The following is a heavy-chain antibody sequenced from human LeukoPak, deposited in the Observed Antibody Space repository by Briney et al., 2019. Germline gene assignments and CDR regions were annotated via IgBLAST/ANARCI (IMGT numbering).Heavy chain of an antibody. CDR3: ASGADYGDYNGY. CDR2: INSDGSST. Sequence: GGSLRLSCAPSGFTFSSYWMHWVRQAPGKGLMWVSRINSDGSSTSYADSVKGRFTISRDNAKNTLYLQMNSLRAEDTAVYYCASGADYGDYNGYWGQGTLVTVSS. D-gene: IGHD4-17*01. V-gene: IGHV3-74*01. J-gene: IGHJ4*02. CDR1: GFTFSSYW.